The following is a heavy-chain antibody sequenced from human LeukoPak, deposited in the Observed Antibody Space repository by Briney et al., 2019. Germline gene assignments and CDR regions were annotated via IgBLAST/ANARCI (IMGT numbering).Heavy chain of an antibody. J-gene: IGHJ4*02. CDR1: GFTFSTYW. D-gene: IGHD4-17*01. Sequence: PGGSLRLSCAASGFTFSTYWMHWVRQAPGKGLVWVSRIDSDGSSTRYADPVKGRFTISRDNAKNTLYLQMNSLRVEDTAVYYCAKVAKDGDYTNYYFDYWGQGTLVTVSS. CDR2: IDSDGSST. V-gene: IGHV3-74*01. CDR3: AKVAKDGDYTNYYFDY.